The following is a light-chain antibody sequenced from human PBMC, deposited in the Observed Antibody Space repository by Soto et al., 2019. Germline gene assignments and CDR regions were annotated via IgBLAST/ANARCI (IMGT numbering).Light chain of an antibody. CDR1: SSDIGGYNY. Sequence: QSALTQPPSASGSPGQSVTISCTGTSSDIGGYNYVSWYQQHPGKAPKLMIYEVSKRPSGVPDRFSGSKSGNTASLTVSGLQAEDEADYYCSSSAGSYNWLFGGGTQLTVL. J-gene: IGLJ3*02. CDR3: SSSAGSYNWL. V-gene: IGLV2-8*01. CDR2: EVS.